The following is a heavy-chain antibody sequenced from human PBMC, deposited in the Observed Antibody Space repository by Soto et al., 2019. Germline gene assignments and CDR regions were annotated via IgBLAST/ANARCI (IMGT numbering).Heavy chain of an antibody. CDR3: ARVARYSYGPPGYYDY. V-gene: IGHV4-59*01. D-gene: IGHD5-18*01. CDR2: IYYSGST. CDR1: GGSISSYY. Sequence: TSETLSLTCTVSGGSISSYYGSWIRQPPGKGLEWIGYIYYSGSTNYNPSLKSRVTISVDTSKNQFSLKLSSVTAADTAVYYCARVARYSYGPPGYYDYWGQGTLVTVSS. J-gene: IGHJ4*02.